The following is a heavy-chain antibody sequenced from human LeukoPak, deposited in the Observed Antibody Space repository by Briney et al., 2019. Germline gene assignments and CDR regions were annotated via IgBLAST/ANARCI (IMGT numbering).Heavy chain of an antibody. Sequence: SETLSLTCTVTGYPISSGYYWAWIRQPPGKGLEWIGSICHSGSTYFNPSLKSRVTISVDTSKNQFSLKLSSVTAADTAVYYCARHVRAPMIVVVMGSGGAFDIWGQGTMVTVSS. J-gene: IGHJ3*02. CDR1: GYPISSGYY. CDR3: ARHVRAPMIVVVMGSGGAFDI. CDR2: ICHSGST. D-gene: IGHD3-22*01. V-gene: IGHV4-38-2*02.